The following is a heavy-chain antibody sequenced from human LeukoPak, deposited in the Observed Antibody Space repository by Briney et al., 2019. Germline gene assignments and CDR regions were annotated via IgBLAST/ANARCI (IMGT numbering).Heavy chain of an antibody. V-gene: IGHV4-59*01. Sequence: PSETLSLTCTVSGGSINGYYWTWIRQPPGKGLEWIGYIDYSGGTDYNSSLTSRVAFSLDTTNNQISLQLNSVTSADTAMYYCARGVGIQRWSFFFDYWGQGTLVSVSS. J-gene: IGHJ4*02. CDR1: GGSINGYY. D-gene: IGHD5-18*01. CDR3: ARGVGIQRWSFFFDY. CDR2: IDYSGGT.